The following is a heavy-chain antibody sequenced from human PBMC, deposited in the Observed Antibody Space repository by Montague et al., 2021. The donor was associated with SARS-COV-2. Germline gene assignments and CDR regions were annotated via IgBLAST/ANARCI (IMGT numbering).Heavy chain of an antibody. Sequence: TLSLTCAVYGGSFSGYYWSWIRQPPGKALEWLARIDWDGDKDFSTSLTTRLTVSRDTSKNQVVLTMTNMDPGDTATYYCARTSPYSGSYKEFDYWGQGVLVTVSS. CDR2: IDWDGDK. D-gene: IGHD1-26*01. CDR3: ARTSPYSGSYKEFDY. CDR1: GGSFSGYY. J-gene: IGHJ4*02. V-gene: IGHV2-70*11.